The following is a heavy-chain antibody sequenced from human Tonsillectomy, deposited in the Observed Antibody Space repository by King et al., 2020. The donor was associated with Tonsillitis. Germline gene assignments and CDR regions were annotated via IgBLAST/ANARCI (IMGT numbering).Heavy chain of an antibody. V-gene: IGHV3-23*04. J-gene: IGHJ4*02. Sequence: VQLVESGGGLVQPGGSLRLSCAASGVTFSIYAMSWVRQALGKGLEWVSAIRGGGTTTHYAYSVKGRFTISRDTSRNTLSLQMNSLRAEDTAVYYCAKGLRYFDYWGQGTLVTVSS. CDR1: GVTFSIYA. CDR2: IRGGGTTT. D-gene: IGHD3-10*01. CDR3: AKGLRYFDY.